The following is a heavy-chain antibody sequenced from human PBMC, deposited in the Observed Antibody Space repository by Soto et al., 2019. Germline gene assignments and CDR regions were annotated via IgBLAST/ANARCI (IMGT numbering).Heavy chain of an antibody. CDR2: IYYSGST. J-gene: IGHJ5*02. Sequence: SLPLPLTWTVAGGYSSSYYGRCIRQPPGKGLEWIGYIYYSGSTNYNPSLKSRVTISVDTSKNQFSLKLSSVTAADTAVYYCARVGLYYDILTGYQGYNWFDPWGQGTLVTVSS. CDR1: GGYSSSYY. D-gene: IGHD3-9*01. V-gene: IGHV4-59*01. CDR3: ARVGLYYDILTGYQGYNWFDP.